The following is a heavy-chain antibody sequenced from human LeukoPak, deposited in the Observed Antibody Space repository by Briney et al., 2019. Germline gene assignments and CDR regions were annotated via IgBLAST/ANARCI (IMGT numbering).Heavy chain of an antibody. CDR2: ISSDGSTT. CDR3: ARGWFGDS. CDR1: GFTFSAYA. D-gene: IGHD3-10*01. J-gene: IGHJ5*01. V-gene: IGHV3-64*01. Sequence: PGGSLRLSCAASGFTFSAYAMHWVRQAPGKGLEYVSAISSDGSTTYYAKSVKDRFTISRDNSKNTLYLQMGRLRAEDMAVYYCARGWFGDSWGHGTLVTVSS.